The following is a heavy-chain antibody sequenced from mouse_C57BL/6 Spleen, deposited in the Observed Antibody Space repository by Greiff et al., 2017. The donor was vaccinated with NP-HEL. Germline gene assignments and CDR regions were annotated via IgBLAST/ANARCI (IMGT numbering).Heavy chain of an antibody. CDR1: GFTFTDYY. D-gene: IGHD2-4*01. CDR3: ARLNDYDGESFDY. V-gene: IGHV7-3*01. J-gene: IGHJ2*01. Sequence: EVKLMESGGGLVQPGGSLSLSCAASGFTFTDYYMSWVRQPPGKALEWLGFIRNKANGYTTEYSASVKGRFTISRDNSQSILYLQMNALRAEDSATYYCARLNDYDGESFDYWGQGTTLTVSS. CDR2: IRNKANGYTT.